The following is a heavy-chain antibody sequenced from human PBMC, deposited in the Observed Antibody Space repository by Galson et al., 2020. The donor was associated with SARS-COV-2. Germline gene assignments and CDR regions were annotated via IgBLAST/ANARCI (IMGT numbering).Heavy chain of an antibody. D-gene: IGHD1-26*01. CDR1: GYSFTSYW. Sequence: HGESLTISCQGSGYSFTSYWIGWVRQMPGKGLEWMGIIYPGDSDTRYSPSFQGQVTISADKSISTAYLPWISLKASDAAMYYCARQEWELQLDYWGQGTLVTVSS. CDR2: IYPGDSDT. CDR3: ARQEWELQLDY. J-gene: IGHJ4*02. V-gene: IGHV5-51*01.